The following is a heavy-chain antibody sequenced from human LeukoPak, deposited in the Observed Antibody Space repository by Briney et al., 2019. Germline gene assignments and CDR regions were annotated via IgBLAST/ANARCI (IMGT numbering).Heavy chain of an antibody. Sequence: GGSLRLSCAASGFTFSTHWMSWVRQAPGTGLEWVASIKQDGSEKSYVDSVKGRFTISRDNAKNSLYLQMNSLRAEDTAVYYCARGGYQLLWYWGQGTLVTVPS. CDR2: IKQDGSEK. CDR1: GFTFSTHW. J-gene: IGHJ4*02. D-gene: IGHD2-2*01. V-gene: IGHV3-7*04. CDR3: ARGGYQLLWY.